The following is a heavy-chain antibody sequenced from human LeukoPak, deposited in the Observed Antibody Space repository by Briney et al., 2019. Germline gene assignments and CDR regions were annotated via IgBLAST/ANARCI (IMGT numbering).Heavy chain of an antibody. Sequence: GGSLRLSCAASGFPFSSYAMSWVRQAPGKGLEWVSAISGSGGTIHYADSVQGRFTISRDNSKNTLYLQMNSLRADDAAVYYCAKQLGYCSDGSCYFPYWGQGTLVTVSS. CDR1: GFPFSSYA. J-gene: IGHJ4*02. CDR2: ISGSGGTI. V-gene: IGHV3-23*01. D-gene: IGHD2-15*01. CDR3: AKQLGYCSDGSCYFPY.